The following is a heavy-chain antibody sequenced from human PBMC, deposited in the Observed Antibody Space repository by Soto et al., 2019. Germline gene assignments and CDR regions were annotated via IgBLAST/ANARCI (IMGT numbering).Heavy chain of an antibody. V-gene: IGHV3-74*01. CDR1: GFAFSSSW. J-gene: IGHJ4*02. D-gene: IGHD6-19*01. Sequence: EVQLVESGGGLVQPGGSLRLSCAGSGFAFSSSWMPWVRQDPGKGLVWVSRINFDGSSADYADSVKGRFTISRDNAKNPLYLEMNSLRAEDTAVYHCARGPRGWYGFDYWGQGTLVTVSS. CDR2: INFDGSSA. CDR3: ARGPRGWYGFDY.